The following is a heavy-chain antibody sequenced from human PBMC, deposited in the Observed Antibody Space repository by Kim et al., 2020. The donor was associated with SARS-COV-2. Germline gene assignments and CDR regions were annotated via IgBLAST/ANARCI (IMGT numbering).Heavy chain of an antibody. Sequence: GGSLRLSCAASGFTFSSYSMNWVRQAPGKGLEWVSSISSSSTYIDYADSLKGRFTISRDNAKNSLYLQMNSLRAEDTAVYYCARDPMGSGSYNPFYYGMDVWGQGTTVTVSS. D-gene: IGHD3-10*01. CDR3: ARDPMGSGSYNPFYYGMDV. CDR2: ISSSSTYI. V-gene: IGHV3-21*01. J-gene: IGHJ6*02. CDR1: GFTFSSYS.